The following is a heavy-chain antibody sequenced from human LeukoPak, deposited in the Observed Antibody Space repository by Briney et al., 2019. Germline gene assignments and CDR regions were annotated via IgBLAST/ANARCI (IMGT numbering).Heavy chain of an antibody. CDR1: GFTFNNYN. V-gene: IGHV3-48*02. CDR3: ARGVNSFGGIIAHFDY. J-gene: IGHJ4*02. Sequence: GGSLRLSRAASGFTFNNYNMNWVRQAPGKGPEWVAYISTGSSAIYYAASVKGRFTISRDNAKNSLYLQMSGLRDEDTAVYYCARGVNSFGGIIAHFDYWGQGTLVTVSS. CDR2: ISTGSSAI. D-gene: IGHD3-16*02.